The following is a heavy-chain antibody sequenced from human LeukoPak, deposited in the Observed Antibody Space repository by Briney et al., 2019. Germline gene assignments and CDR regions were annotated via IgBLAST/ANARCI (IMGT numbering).Heavy chain of an antibody. D-gene: IGHD2-2*01. J-gene: IGHJ5*02. CDR2: ISAYNGNT. CDR3: ARGSSTKRWYNWFDP. V-gene: IGHV1-18*01. Sequence: ASVKVSCKASGYTFTSYGISWVRQAPGQGLEWMGWISAYNGNTNYAQKLQGRVTMTTDTSTSTAYMELRSLRSDDTAVYYCARGSSTKRWYNWFDPWGQGTLVTVSS. CDR1: GYTFTSYG.